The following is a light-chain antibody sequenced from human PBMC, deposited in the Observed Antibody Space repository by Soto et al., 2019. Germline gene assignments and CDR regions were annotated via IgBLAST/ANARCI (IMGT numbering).Light chain of an antibody. J-gene: IGKJ5*01. CDR3: QQLNSYPT. CDR1: QGISSY. Sequence: DIQLTQSPSFLSASVGYRVTITCRASQGISSYLAWYQQKPGKAPKLLIYAASTLQSGVPSRFSGSGSGTEFTLTISSLQPEDFATYYCQQLNSYPTFGQGTRLEI. V-gene: IGKV1-9*01. CDR2: AAS.